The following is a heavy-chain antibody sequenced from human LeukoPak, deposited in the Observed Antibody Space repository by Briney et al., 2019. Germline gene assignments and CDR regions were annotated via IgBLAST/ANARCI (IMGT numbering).Heavy chain of an antibody. CDR1: GFTFSSYG. J-gene: IGHJ4*02. CDR3: AKENYYGSGSFAPLDY. CDR2: ISYDGSNK. V-gene: IGHV3-30*18. D-gene: IGHD3-10*01. Sequence: GGSLRLSCAASGFTFSSYGMHWVRQAPGKGLEWVAVISYDGSNKYYADSVKGRFTISRDNSKNTLYLQMNSLRAEDTAVYYCAKENYYGSGSFAPLDYWGQGTLVTVSS.